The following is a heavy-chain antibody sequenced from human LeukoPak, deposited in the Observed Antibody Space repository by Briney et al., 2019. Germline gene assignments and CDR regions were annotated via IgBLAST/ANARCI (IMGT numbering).Heavy chain of an antibody. Sequence: GGSLRLSCAASGFTFSSYAMSWVRQAPGKGLECVSVIFSGGGTYYTDSVTGRFTISRDNSKNTLYLQMNSLRAEDTAIYYCARGRPAAAASDYWGQGTLVTVSS. D-gene: IGHD6-13*01. V-gene: IGHV3-66*01. J-gene: IGHJ4*02. CDR1: GFTFSSYA. CDR2: IFSGGGT. CDR3: ARGRPAAAASDY.